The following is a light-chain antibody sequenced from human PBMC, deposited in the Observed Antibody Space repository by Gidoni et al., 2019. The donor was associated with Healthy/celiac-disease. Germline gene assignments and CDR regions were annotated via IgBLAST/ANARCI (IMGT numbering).Light chain of an antibody. J-gene: IGKJ4*01. Sequence: DIQMPQSPSSLSASVGNSVTITCQASQDISNYLNWYQQKPGKAPKLLIYDASNLETGVPSRFSGSGSGTDFTVTISSMQPEDIATYYCQQYDNLPLTFGGGTKVEIK. CDR1: QDISNY. CDR3: QQYDNLPLT. V-gene: IGKV1-33*01. CDR2: DAS.